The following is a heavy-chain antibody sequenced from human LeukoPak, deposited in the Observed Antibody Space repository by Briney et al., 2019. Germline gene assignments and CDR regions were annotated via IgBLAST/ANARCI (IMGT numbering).Heavy chain of an antibody. V-gene: IGHV3-23*01. Sequence: PGGSLRLSCAASGFTFSSYAMSWVRQAPGKGLEWVSAISGSGGSTYYADSVKGRFTISRDDSKNTAYLQMNSLKTEDTAVYYCTRLDIVVVPAARRRDPDYYYYYGMDVWGQGTTVTVSS. CDR2: ISGSGGST. D-gene: IGHD2-2*03. J-gene: IGHJ6*02. CDR3: TRLDIVVVPAARRRDPDYYYYYGMDV. CDR1: GFTFSSYA.